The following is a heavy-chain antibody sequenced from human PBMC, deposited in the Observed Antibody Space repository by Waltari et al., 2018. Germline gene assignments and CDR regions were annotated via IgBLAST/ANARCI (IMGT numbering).Heavy chain of an antibody. D-gene: IGHD6-13*01. Sequence: QVQLQESGPGLVKPSQTLSLTCTVSGGSISSGGYYWSWIRQHPGKGLEWIWYIYYSGSTYYNPSLKSRVTISVDTSKTQFSLKLSSVTAADTAVYYCASRKTTGIAFDYWGQGTLVTVSS. CDR3: ASRKTTGIAFDY. CDR1: GGSISSGGYY. V-gene: IGHV4-31*03. CDR2: IYYSGST. J-gene: IGHJ4*02.